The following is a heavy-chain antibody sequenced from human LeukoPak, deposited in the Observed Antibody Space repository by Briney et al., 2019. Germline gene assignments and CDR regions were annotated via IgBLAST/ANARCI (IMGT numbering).Heavy chain of an antibody. V-gene: IGHV1-69*05. J-gene: IGHJ5*02. D-gene: IGHD1-7*01. CDR1: GGTFSSYA. CDR3: ARGGNSFEMYNWFDP. Sequence: ASVKVPCKASGGTFSSYAISWVRQAPGQGLEWMGGIIPIFGTANYAQKFQGRVTITTDESTSTAYMELSSLRSEDTAVYYCARGGNSFEMYNWFDPWGQGTLVTVSS. CDR2: IIPIFGTA.